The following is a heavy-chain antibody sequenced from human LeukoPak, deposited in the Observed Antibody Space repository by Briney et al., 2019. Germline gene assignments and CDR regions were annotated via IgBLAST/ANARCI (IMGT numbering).Heavy chain of an antibody. J-gene: IGHJ4*02. CDR1: GFTFSSYG. Sequence: PGRSLRLSCAASGFTFSSYGMHWVRQAPGKGLEWVAVISYDGSNKYYADSVKGRFTISRDNSKNTLYLQMNSLRAEDTAVYYCAEVRGRGTYSSGWYLGYWGQGTLVTVSS. V-gene: IGHV3-30*03. CDR2: ISYDGSNK. D-gene: IGHD6-19*01. CDR3: AEVRGRGTYSSGWYLGY.